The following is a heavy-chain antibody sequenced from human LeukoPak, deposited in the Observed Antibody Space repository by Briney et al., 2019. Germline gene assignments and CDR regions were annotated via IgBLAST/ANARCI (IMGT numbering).Heavy chain of an antibody. D-gene: IGHD1-26*01. V-gene: IGHV3-48*01. J-gene: IGHJ4*02. Sequence: SGGSLRLSCAASGFTFSSYSMNWVRQAPGKGLEWVSYISGSSSTIYYADSVKGRFTISRDNAKNSLYVQMNSLRADDTAVYYCARGATLLDYWGQGTLVTVSS. CDR3: ARGATLLDY. CDR1: GFTFSSYS. CDR2: ISGSSSTI.